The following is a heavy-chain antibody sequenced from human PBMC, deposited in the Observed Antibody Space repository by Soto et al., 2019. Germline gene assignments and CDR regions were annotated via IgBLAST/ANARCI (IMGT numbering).Heavy chain of an antibody. V-gene: IGHV1-18*01. CDR3: ARGTRVTIFGVVDNWFDP. CDR1: GYTFTSYG. J-gene: IGHJ5*02. CDR2: ISAYNGNT. Sequence: GASVKVSCKASGYTFTSYGISWVRQAPGQGLEWMGWISAYNGNTNYAQKLQGRVTMTTDTSTSTAYMELSSLRSEDTAVYYCARGTRVTIFGVVDNWFDPWGQGTLVTVSS. D-gene: IGHD3-3*01.